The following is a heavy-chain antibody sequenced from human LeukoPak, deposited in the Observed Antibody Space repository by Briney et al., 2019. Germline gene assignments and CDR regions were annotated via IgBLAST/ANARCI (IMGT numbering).Heavy chain of an antibody. J-gene: IGHJ4*02. V-gene: IGHV3-11*01. CDR3: AKDIDYGGNSGLDY. Sequence: GGSLRLSCAASGFTFSDYYMSWIRQAPGKGLEWVSYISSSGSTIYYADSVKGRFTISRDNAKNSLYLQMNSLRAEDTALYYCAKDIDYGGNSGLDYWGQGTLVTVSS. CDR2: ISSSGSTI. D-gene: IGHD4-23*01. CDR1: GFTFSDYY.